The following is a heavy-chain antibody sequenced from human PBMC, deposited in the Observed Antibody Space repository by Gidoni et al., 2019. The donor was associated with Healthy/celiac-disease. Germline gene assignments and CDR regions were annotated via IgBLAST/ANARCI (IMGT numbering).Heavy chain of an antibody. CDR3: AIQKGVTTTGTVDI. CDR2: IITIFGTA. CDR1: GGTFRSYA. J-gene: IGHJ3*02. V-gene: IGHV1-69*01. Sequence: QVQLVQSGAEVKKPGSSVKVSCKASGGTFRSYAISWVRQAPGQVLEWMGGIITIFGTANDAQKVQGRVTITADESTSTAYMDLSSLRSEDTSVYYCAIQKGVTTTGTVDIWGQGTMVTVSS. D-gene: IGHD1-1*01.